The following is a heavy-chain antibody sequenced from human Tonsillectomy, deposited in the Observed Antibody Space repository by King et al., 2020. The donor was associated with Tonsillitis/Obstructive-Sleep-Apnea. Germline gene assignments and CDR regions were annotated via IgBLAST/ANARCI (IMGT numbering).Heavy chain of an antibody. CDR1: GVSISSYY. Sequence: VQLQESGLGLVKPSETLSLTCSVSGVSISSYYWSWIRQPPGKGLECIGYIHNSGSTNYNPSLKSRVTISVDTSKNQFSLKLSSVTAADTAVYYCARLKGGGYDSREWFDPWGQGTLVTVSS. V-gene: IGHV4-59*01. D-gene: IGHD5-12*01. CDR3: ARLKGGGYDSREWFDP. J-gene: IGHJ5*02. CDR2: IHNSGST.